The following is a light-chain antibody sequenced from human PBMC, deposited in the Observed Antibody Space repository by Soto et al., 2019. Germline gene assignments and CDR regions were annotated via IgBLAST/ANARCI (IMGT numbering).Light chain of an antibody. CDR3: QQTYLSPPT. J-gene: IGKJ1*01. CDR1: QSIGNF. CDR2: RAS. V-gene: IGKV1-39*01. Sequence: DLQMTQSPSSLSASVGDRVSITCRASQSIGNFLNWYQQKPGKAPKLLLSRASILQSGVPSGFSGSGSGTDFTLTISSLQTEDFATYYCQQTYLSPPTFGQGTKVEIK.